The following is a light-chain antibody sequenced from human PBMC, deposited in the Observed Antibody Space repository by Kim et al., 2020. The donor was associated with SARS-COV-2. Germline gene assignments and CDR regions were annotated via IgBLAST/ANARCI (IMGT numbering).Light chain of an antibody. CDR3: SSYAASNNYV. V-gene: IGLV2-8*01. J-gene: IGLJ1*01. Sequence: GQSITISCTGTSSDIGYYNYVSWYQQHPGKAPKLMIYDVNKRPSGVPSRFSGSKSGNTASLTISGLQAEDEAEYYCSSYAASNNYVFGTGTKVTVL. CDR1: SSDIGYYNY. CDR2: DVN.